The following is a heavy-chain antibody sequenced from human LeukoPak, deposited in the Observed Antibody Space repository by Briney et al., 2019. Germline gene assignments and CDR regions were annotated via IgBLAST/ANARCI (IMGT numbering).Heavy chain of an antibody. CDR3: ARGPKRGIAVATSLGAY. Sequence: ASVKVSCKASGYTFTGYYMHWVRQAPGQGLEWMGWINPNSGGTNYAQKFQGRVTMTRDTSISTAYMELSRLRSDDTAVYYCARGPKRGIAVATSLGAYWGQGTLVTVSS. V-gene: IGHV1-2*02. J-gene: IGHJ4*02. D-gene: IGHD6-19*01. CDR1: GYTFTGYY. CDR2: INPNSGGT.